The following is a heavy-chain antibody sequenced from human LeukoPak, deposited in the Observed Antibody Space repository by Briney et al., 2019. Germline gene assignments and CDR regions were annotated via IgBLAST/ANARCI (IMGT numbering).Heavy chain of an antibody. CDR2: ITSSSSYT. V-gene: IGHV3-21*01. CDR1: GFTFSAYS. D-gene: IGHD3-9*01. Sequence: GGSLRLSCAASGFTFSAYSMNWVRQAPGQGLEWVSSITSSSSYTYYADSVKGRFTISRDNAKNTLYMQMNILSAEDTAVYFCARFETCQCDDVFDIWGQGTMVTVSS. CDR3: ARFETCQCDDVFDI. J-gene: IGHJ3*02.